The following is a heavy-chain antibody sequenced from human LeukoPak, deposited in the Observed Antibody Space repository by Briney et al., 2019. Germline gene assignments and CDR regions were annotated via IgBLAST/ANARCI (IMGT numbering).Heavy chain of an antibody. Sequence: GGSLRLSCTASGFTFSSYGMHWVRQAPGKGLEWVAFIRYDGSNKYYADSVKGRFTISRDNSKNTLYLQMNSLRAEDTAVYYCAKHRLVKGGFDYWGQGTLVTVSS. CDR1: GFTFSSYG. J-gene: IGHJ4*02. D-gene: IGHD6-19*01. CDR3: AKHRLVKGGFDY. V-gene: IGHV3-30*02. CDR2: IRYDGSNK.